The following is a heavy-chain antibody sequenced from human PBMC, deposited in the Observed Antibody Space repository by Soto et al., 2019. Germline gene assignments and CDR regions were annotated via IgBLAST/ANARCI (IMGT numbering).Heavy chain of an antibody. CDR1: GGSMRNYF. V-gene: IGHV4-59*01. CDR3: AAGEASSRNLAPYYLDF. Sequence: SETMSLTCTVSGGSMRNYFWTWIRQPPGKGLEWIGYIHYSGTTSFFPSYNPSLRSRVTISEDTSKNQFSLKLLSVTTADTAVYFCAAGEASSRNLAPYYLDFWGQGTLVTVSS. CDR2: IHYSGTT. J-gene: IGHJ4*02. D-gene: IGHD6-13*01.